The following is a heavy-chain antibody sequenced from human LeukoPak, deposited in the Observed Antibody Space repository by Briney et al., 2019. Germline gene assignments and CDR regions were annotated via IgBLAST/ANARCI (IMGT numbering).Heavy chain of an antibody. V-gene: IGHV1-69*13. CDR3: ASDDGCSGGSCYSDY. CDR1: GGTFSSYA. D-gene: IGHD2-15*01. Sequence: GASVKVSCKASGGTFSSYAISWVRQAPGQGLEWMGGIIPIFGTANYAQKFQGRVTITADESTSTAYMELSSLRSEDTAVYYCASDDGCSGGSCYSDYWGQGTLVTGSS. CDR2: IIPIFGTA. J-gene: IGHJ4*02.